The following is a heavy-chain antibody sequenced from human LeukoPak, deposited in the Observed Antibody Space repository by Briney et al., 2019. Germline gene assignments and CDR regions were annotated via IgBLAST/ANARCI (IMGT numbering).Heavy chain of an antibody. V-gene: IGHV1-69*05. Sequence: GASVKVSCKASGGTFSSYAISWVRQAPGQGLEWMGRIIPIFGTANYAQKFQGRVTITTDESTSTAYMELSSLRSEDTAVYYCASHRTDDYDSDYWGQGTLVTVSS. J-gene: IGHJ4*02. CDR3: ASHRTDDYDSDY. CDR2: IIPIFGTA. CDR1: GGTFSSYA. D-gene: IGHD3-22*01.